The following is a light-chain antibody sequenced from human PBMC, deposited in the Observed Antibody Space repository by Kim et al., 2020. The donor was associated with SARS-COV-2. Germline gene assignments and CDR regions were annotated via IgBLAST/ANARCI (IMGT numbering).Light chain of an antibody. Sequence: IRMTQSPSTLSASVGDRVTITCRASQSVSSWLAWYQQKPGKAPKLLIYSASTLQSGVPPRFSASGSGTEFTLTINSLQPDDFATYSCQQYYSYPYTFGQGTKLEI. CDR1: QSVSSW. J-gene: IGKJ2*01. CDR2: SAS. V-gene: IGKV1-5*03. CDR3: QQYYSYPYT.